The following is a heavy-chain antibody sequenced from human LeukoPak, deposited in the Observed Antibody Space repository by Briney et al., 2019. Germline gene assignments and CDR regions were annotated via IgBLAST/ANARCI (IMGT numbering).Heavy chain of an antibody. CDR1: GFTFSSYA. Sequence: GGSLRLSCAASGFTFSSYAMSWVRQAPGKGLEWVSAISGCGGSTYYADSVKGRFTISRDNSKNTLYLQMNSLRAEDTAVYYCAKASTGMTLVNWFDPWGQGTLVTVSS. CDR2: ISGCGGST. D-gene: IGHD1-1*01. V-gene: IGHV3-23*01. J-gene: IGHJ5*02. CDR3: AKASTGMTLVNWFDP.